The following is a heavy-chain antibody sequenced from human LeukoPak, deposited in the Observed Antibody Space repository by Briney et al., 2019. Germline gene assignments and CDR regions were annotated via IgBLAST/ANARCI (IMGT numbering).Heavy chain of an antibody. V-gene: IGHV3-43D*03. CDR1: GFTFDDYA. CDR3: VKDSSGWRHFES. J-gene: IGHJ4*02. Sequence: GGSLRLSCAASGFTFDDYAMHWVRQAPGKGLEWVSLIDWDGSNSYYADSVKGRFTISRDNSKNSLYLQMNSLRPEDTALYYCVKDSSGWRHFESWGQGTLVTVSS. CDR2: IDWDGSNS. D-gene: IGHD6-19*01.